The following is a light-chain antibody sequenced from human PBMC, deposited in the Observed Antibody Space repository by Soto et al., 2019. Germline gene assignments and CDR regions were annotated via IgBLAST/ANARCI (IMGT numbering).Light chain of an antibody. J-gene: IGKJ3*01. Sequence: DIQMTQSPSSVSASVGDGVTITCRASQDINSFLAWYQQKPGKAPKLLIYAASTLHIGVPSRFRGSGSGTAFTLTIRSLQPEDFATYFCQQTNHFPFTFGPGTKVDIK. CDR1: QDINSF. CDR2: AAS. CDR3: QQTNHFPFT. V-gene: IGKV1-12*01.